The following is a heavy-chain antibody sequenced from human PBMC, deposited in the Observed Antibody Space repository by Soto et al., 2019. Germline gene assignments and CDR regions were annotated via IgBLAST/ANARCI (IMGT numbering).Heavy chain of an antibody. D-gene: IGHD4-17*01. CDR1: GYTFTSYD. CDR3: ARAPTAENDYGNYENDY. Sequence: ASVKVSCKASGYTFTSYDINWVRQATGQGLEWMGWMNPNSGNTGYAQKFQGRVTMTRNTSISTAYMELSSLRSEDTAVYYCARAPTAENDYGNYENDYWGQGTLVTVSS. J-gene: IGHJ4*02. CDR2: MNPNSGNT. V-gene: IGHV1-8*01.